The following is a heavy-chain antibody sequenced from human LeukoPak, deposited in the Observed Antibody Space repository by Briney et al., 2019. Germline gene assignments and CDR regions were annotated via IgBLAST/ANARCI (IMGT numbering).Heavy chain of an antibody. CDR1: DDSFSSHY. D-gene: IGHD2-2*02. CDR2: ISYIGST. V-gene: IGHV4-59*11. CDR3: ARGECSSTSCYRVFDY. Sequence: SETLSLTCAVSDDSFSSHYWTWIRQPPGKGLEWIGYISYIGSTNYNPSLKSRVTISIDTSKNQFSLKLSSVTAADTAVYYCARGECSSTSCYRVFDYWGQGTLVTVSS. J-gene: IGHJ4*02.